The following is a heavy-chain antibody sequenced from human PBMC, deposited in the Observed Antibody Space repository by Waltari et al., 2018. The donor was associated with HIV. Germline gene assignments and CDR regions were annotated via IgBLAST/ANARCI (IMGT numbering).Heavy chain of an antibody. V-gene: IGHV3-7*01. CDR3: ARDRIGGY. D-gene: IGHD2-15*01. Sequence: EVQLVESGGGWVQPGGSLRLSCAASGFTISSYWMTWVRQAPGKGLEWVANIKQDGSEKFYVDSVKGRFTISRDNAKKSLYLQMNSLRADDTAVYYCARDRIGGYWGQGTLVTVSS. J-gene: IGHJ4*02. CDR2: IKQDGSEK. CDR1: GFTISSYW.